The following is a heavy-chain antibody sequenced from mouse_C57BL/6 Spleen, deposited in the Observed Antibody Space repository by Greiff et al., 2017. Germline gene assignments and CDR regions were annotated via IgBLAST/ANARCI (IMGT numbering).Heavy chain of an antibody. Sequence: EVKLVESGGGLVKPGGSLKLSCAASGFTFSSYAMSWVRQTPEKRLEWVATISDGGSYTYYPDNVKGRFTISRDNAKNNLYLQMSHLKSEDTAMYYCARVLLWKNAMDYWGQGTSVTVSS. J-gene: IGHJ4*01. CDR2: ISDGGSYT. CDR3: ARVLLWKNAMDY. CDR1: GFTFSSYA. V-gene: IGHV5-4*03. D-gene: IGHD2-1*01.